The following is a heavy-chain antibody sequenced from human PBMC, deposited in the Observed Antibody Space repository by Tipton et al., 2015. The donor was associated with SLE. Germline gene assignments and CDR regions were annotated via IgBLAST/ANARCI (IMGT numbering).Heavy chain of an antibody. D-gene: IGHD2-2*01. CDR2: IIPIFGTA. Sequence: QLVQSGAEVKKPGSSVKVSCKASGGTFSSYPISWVRQAPGQGLEWMGRIIPIFGTANYAQKFQGRVTITADESTSTAYMELRSLRSADTAVYYCARDWYQLVLGRDYYGMDVWGQGTTVIVSS. CDR1: GGTFSSYP. CDR3: ARDWYQLVLGRDYYGMDV. J-gene: IGHJ6*02. V-gene: IGHV1-69*13.